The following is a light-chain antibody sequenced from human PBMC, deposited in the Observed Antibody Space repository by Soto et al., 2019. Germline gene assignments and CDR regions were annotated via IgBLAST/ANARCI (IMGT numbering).Light chain of an antibody. J-gene: IGLJ2*01. CDR2: DVS. CDR3: SSYTSSRTLT. CDR1: SSDVGGYDY. V-gene: IGLV2-14*03. Sequence: QSALTQPASVSGSPGQSITISCTGTSSDVGGYDYVSWYQQYPGKAHKLMIYDVSNRPSGVSNRFSGSKSGNTASLTISGLQAEDEADYYCSSYTSSRTLTFGGGTKVTVL.